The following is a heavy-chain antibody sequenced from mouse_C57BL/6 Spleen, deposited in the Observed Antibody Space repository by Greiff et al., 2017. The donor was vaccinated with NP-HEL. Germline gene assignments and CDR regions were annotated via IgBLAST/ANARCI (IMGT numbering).Heavy chain of an antibody. CDR3: TTGYITTVDY. V-gene: IGHV14-4*01. CDR2: IDPENGDT. Sequence: VQLQQSGAELVRPGASVKLSCTASGFNIKDDYMHWVKQRPEQGLEWIGWIDPENGDTEYASKFQGKATITADTSSNTAYLQLSSLTSEDTAVYYCTTGYITTVDYWGQGTTLTVSS. D-gene: IGHD1-1*01. CDR1: GFNIKDDY. J-gene: IGHJ2*01.